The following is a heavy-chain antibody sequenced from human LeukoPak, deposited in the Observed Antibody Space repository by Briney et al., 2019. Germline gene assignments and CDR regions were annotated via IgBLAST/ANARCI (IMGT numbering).Heavy chain of an antibody. Sequence: TSETLSVTCTVSGGSISSSSYYWGWIRQPPGKGLEWIGSIYYSGSTYYNPSLKSRVTISVDTSKNQFSLKLSSVTAADTAVYYCARQAGLMATTWGQGTLVTVSS. CDR3: ARQAGLMATT. V-gene: IGHV4-39*01. D-gene: IGHD5-24*01. J-gene: IGHJ5*02. CDR2: IYYSGST. CDR1: GGSISSSSYY.